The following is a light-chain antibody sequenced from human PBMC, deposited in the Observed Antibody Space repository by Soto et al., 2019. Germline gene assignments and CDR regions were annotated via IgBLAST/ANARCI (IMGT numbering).Light chain of an antibody. Sequence: QSVLTKPASVAGSPGQSITISCAGTRSDEGSYNLVSWYQQHPGKAPKLMIYEGSKRPSGVSNRFPGSKSGNTASLTISGLQAEDEADYYCCSYAGSSAYVFGTGPKVPVL. CDR2: EGS. CDR1: RSDEGSYNL. CDR3: CSYAGSSAYV. J-gene: IGLJ1*01. V-gene: IGLV2-23*01.